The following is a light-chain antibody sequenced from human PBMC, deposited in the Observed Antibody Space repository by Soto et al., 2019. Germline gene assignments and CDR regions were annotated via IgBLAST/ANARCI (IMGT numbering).Light chain of an antibody. CDR1: QSLVDSA. Sequence: DIVLTQTPVSLSVTPGQPASISCKSSQSLVDSAWYLQRPGQPPQVLISEVSKRFSGVPDRFSGSGSGTDFTLNISRVEAEDVGVYYCMQTVQLPYTFGQGTRLEIK. CDR2: EVS. J-gene: IGKJ2*01. V-gene: IGKV2D-29*01. CDR3: MQTVQLPYT.